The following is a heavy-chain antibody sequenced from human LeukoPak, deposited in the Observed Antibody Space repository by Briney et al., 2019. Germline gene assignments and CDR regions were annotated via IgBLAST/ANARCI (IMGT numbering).Heavy chain of an antibody. V-gene: IGHV1-69*06. CDR3: ARGQRGGSHYYFDY. CDR1: GGSFSMYA. Sequence: SVKVSCKASGGSFSMYAISWMRQAPGQGLEWMGGIITIFGTTNYAQKFQGRLTINADKSTSTAYMELSSLRSDDTAVYYCARGQRGGSHYYFDYWGQGTLVTVSS. CDR2: IITIFGTT. J-gene: IGHJ4*02. D-gene: IGHD1-26*01.